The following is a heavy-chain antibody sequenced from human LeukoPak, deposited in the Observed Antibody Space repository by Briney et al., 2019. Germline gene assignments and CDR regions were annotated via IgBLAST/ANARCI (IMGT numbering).Heavy chain of an antibody. CDR3: ARATSESSWFDP. Sequence: GSSLRLSCAASGFTFNNFGMHWVRQAPGKGLEWVAVVWYDGSNKYYADSVKGRFTISRDNSKNTLYLQMNSLRVEDTAVYYCARATSESSWFDPWGQGTLVTVSS. J-gene: IGHJ5*02. CDR2: VWYDGSNK. V-gene: IGHV3-33*01. D-gene: IGHD1-26*01. CDR1: GFTFNNFG.